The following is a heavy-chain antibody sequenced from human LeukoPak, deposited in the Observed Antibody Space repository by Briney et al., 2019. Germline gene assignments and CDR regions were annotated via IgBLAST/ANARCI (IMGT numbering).Heavy chain of an antibody. D-gene: IGHD3-3*01. Sequence: KPSETLSLTCTVSGGSISSYYWSWIRQPPGKGLEWIGSIYYSGSTNYNPSLKSRVTISVDTSKNQFSLKLSSVTAADTAVYYCARQEWPVNFDYWGQGTTVTVSS. J-gene: IGHJ4*03. CDR2: IYYSGST. CDR1: GGSISSYY. CDR3: ARQEWPVNFDY. V-gene: IGHV4-59*08.